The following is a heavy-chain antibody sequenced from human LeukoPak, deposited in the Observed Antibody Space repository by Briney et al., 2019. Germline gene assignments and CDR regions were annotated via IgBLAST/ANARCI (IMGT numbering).Heavy chain of an antibody. D-gene: IGHD5-18*01. J-gene: IGHJ4*02. V-gene: IGHV4-38-2*02. CDR3: ARSEEYSYGQLDY. CDR1: GYSISSGYY. Sequence: PSETLSLTCTVSGYSISSGYYWGWIRQPPGKGLEWIGSIYHSGSTYYNPSLKSRVTISVDTSKNQFSLKLSSVTAADTAVYYCARSEEYSYGQLDYWGQGTLVTVSS. CDR2: IYHSGST.